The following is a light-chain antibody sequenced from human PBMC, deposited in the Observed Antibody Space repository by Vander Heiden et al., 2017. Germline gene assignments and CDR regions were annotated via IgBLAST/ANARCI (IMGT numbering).Light chain of an antibody. V-gene: IGKV1-39*01. CDR1: QGISSY. CDR2: AAS. J-gene: IGKJ4*01. Sequence: DIQMIQSPSSLSASVGDRVTITCRASQGISSYLNWYQQKPGKAPKLLIYAASSLQSGVPSRFRGSGSGTDFTLTISSLQPEDFATYYCQQSYSTPLTFGGGTKVDIK. CDR3: QQSYSTPLT.